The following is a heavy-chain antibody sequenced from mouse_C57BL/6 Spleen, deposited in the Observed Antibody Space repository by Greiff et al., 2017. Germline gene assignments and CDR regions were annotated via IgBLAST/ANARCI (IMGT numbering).Heavy chain of an antibody. V-gene: IGHV1-61*01. CDR2: IYPSDSET. Sequence: QVQLQQPGAELVRPGSSVKLSCKASGYTFTSYWMDWVKQRPGQGLEWIGNIYPSDSETHYNHKFKNKATLTIDKSSSTAYMQLSSLTSDDSAVYYCARLGYSNYAMDYWGQGTSVTVSS. D-gene: IGHD2-5*01. J-gene: IGHJ4*01. CDR3: ARLGYSNYAMDY. CDR1: GYTFTSYW.